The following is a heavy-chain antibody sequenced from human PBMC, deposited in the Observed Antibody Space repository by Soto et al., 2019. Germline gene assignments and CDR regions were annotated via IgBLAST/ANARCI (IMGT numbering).Heavy chain of an antibody. Sequence: SVKFYCKASGGTFSSYAISWVRQAPGQGLEWMGGIIPIFGTANYAQKFQGRVTITADESTSTAYMELSSLRSEDTAVYYCASRAYYDILTGPQYGMDVWGQGTTVTVS. CDR1: GGTFSSYA. D-gene: IGHD3-9*01. CDR3: ASRAYYDILTGPQYGMDV. J-gene: IGHJ6*02. V-gene: IGHV1-69*13. CDR2: IIPIFGTA.